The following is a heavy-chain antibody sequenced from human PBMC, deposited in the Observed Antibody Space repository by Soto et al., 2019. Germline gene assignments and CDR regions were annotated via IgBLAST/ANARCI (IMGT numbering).Heavy chain of an antibody. V-gene: IGHV3-7*01. CDR3: ARSSGWLLDY. D-gene: IGHD6-19*01. CDR2: IKQDGSER. J-gene: IGHJ4*02. CDR1: GFSLSGYW. Sequence: EVQLVESGGGLVQPGGSLRLSCAASGFSLSGYWMNWVRQAPGRGLEWVAIIKQDGSERYYVDSVKGRFTISRDNAKNSLYLQMSSLRVEDTALYYCARSSGWLLDYWGQGTLVTVSS.